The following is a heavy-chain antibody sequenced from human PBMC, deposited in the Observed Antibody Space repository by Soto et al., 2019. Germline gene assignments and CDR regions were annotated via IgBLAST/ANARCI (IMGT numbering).Heavy chain of an antibody. V-gene: IGHV3-74*01. Sequence: PAGSLRLSCAASGFNFGNNWMHWVRQAPGKGLEWVSRMNSDGRTTNYADSVKGRFTVSRDNAKNTLYLQMNSLRAEDTAVYYCATAEVDYWGPGTLVTVSS. J-gene: IGHJ4*02. CDR3: ATAEVDY. CDR2: MNSDGRTT. CDR1: GFNFGNNW.